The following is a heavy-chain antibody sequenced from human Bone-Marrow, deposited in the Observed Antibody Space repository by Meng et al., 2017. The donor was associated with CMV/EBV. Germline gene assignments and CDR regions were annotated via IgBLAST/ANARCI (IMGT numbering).Heavy chain of an antibody. V-gene: IGHV4-34*01. CDR3: ARAPRWRFDP. CDR2: INHSGST. J-gene: IGHJ5*02. D-gene: IGHD3-3*01. CDR1: GGSFSGYY. Sequence: GSLRLSCAVYGGSFSGYYWSWIRQPPGKGLEWIGEINHSGSTNYNPSLKSRVTISVDTSKNQFSLKLSSVTAADTAVYYCARAPRWRFDPWGQGTRVTVSS.